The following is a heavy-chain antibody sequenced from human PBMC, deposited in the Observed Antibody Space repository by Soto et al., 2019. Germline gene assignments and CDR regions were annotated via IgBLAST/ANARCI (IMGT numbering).Heavy chain of an antibody. J-gene: IGHJ5*02. CDR1: GYTFTGYY. D-gene: IGHD6-13*01. V-gene: IGHV1-2*02. Sequence: ASVKVSCKASGYTFTGYYIHWVRQAPGQGLEWMGWINPDSGGTNYAQKFQGRVTMIRDTSISTAYMELSRLRSDETAVYYCARYSSPLNWLDPWGQGTLVTVSS. CDR2: INPDSGGT. CDR3: ARYSSPLNWLDP.